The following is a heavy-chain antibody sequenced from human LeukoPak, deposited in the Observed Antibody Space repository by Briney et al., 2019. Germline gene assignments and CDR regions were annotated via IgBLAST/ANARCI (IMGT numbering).Heavy chain of an antibody. CDR3: ARGAVRGGTNFDY. D-gene: IGHD3-10*01. V-gene: IGHV6-1*01. CDR1: GDSVSGSPAV. CDR2: AYYRSKWYI. J-gene: IGHJ4*02. Sequence: SQTLSLTCAISGDSVSGSPAVWNWIRQSPSRGLEWLGRAYYRSKWYIDYAVSVKGRITVTPDTSKNQFSLQLNSVTPEDTAVYYCARGAVRGGTNFDYWGQGTLVTVSS.